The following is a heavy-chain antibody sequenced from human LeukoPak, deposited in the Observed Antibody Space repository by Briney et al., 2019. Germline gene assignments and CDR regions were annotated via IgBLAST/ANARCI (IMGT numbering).Heavy chain of an antibody. D-gene: IGHD3-10*02. CDR1: GFTFSNYA. V-gene: IGHV3-23*01. Sequence: GGSLKLSCLASGFTFSNYALGWVRQAPGKGPEWVSTLSGGGTTTYYANSVRGRFSISRDNSENTLFLQMNSLRAEDTAVYFCAKVSMFAARIWFDPWGQGTLVTVSS. CDR2: LSGGGTTT. CDR3: AKVSMFAARIWFDP. J-gene: IGHJ5*02.